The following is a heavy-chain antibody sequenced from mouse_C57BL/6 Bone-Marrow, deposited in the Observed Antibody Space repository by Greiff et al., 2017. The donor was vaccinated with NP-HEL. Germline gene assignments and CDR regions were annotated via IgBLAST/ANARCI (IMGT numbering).Heavy chain of an antibody. CDR3: ARVYDGYYDWYFDV. CDR2: ISDGGSYT. D-gene: IGHD2-3*01. CDR1: GFTFSSYA. V-gene: IGHV5-4*03. J-gene: IGHJ1*03. Sequence: DVKLVESGGGLVKPGGSLKLSCAASGFTFSSYAMSWVRQTPEKRLEWVATISDGGSYTYYPDNVKGRFTISRDNAKNNLYLQMSHLKSEDTAMYYCARVYDGYYDWYFDVWGTGTTVTVSS.